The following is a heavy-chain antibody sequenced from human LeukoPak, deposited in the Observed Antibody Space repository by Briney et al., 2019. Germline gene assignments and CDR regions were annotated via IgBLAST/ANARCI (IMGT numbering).Heavy chain of an antibody. V-gene: IGHV4-34*01. J-gene: IGHJ4*02. CDR3: ARQTTVTISAYDY. Sequence: PSETLSLTCAVYGGSFSGYSWSWIRQPPGKGLEWIGEINHSGSTNYNPSLKSRVTISVDTSKSQFSLKLSSVTAADAAVYYCARQTTVTISAYDYWGQGTLVTVSS. CDR2: INHSGST. D-gene: IGHD4-17*01. CDR1: GGSFSGYS.